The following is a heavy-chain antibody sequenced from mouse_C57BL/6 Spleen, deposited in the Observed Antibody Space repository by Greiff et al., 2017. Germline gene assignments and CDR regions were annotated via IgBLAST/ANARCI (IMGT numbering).Heavy chain of an antibody. CDR1: GFTFSNYW. D-gene: IGHD4-1*01. Sequence: EVQLVESGGGLVQPGGSMKLSCVASGFTFSNYWMNWVRQSPEKGLEWVAQIRLKSDNYATHYAESVKGRFTISRDDSKSSVYLQMNNLRAEDTGIYYCTAGDDYYAMDYWGQGTSVTVSS. V-gene: IGHV6-3*01. CDR3: TAGDDYYAMDY. J-gene: IGHJ4*01. CDR2: IRLKSDNYAT.